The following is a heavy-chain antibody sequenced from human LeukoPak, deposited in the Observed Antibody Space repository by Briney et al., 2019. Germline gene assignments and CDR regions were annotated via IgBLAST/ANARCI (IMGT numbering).Heavy chain of an antibody. D-gene: IGHD5-18*01. Sequence: PGRPLRLSCAASGFTVSSIFMSWVRQAPGKGLEWVSVIYSGGSTYYADSVKGRFTISRDNSKNTLYLQMNSLRAEDTAVYYCAREGRDTAGYFDYWGQGSLVTVSS. CDR2: IYSGGST. V-gene: IGHV3-53*01. CDR3: AREGRDTAGYFDY. J-gene: IGHJ4*02. CDR1: GFTVSSIF.